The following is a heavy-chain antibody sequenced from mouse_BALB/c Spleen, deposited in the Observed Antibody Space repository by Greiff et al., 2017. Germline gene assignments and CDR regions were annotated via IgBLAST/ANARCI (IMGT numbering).Heavy chain of an antibody. CDR2: ISSGSSTI. J-gene: IGHJ4*01. D-gene: IGHD2-4*01. CDR1: GFTFSSFG. V-gene: IGHV5-17*02. Sequence: EVQGVESGGGLVQPGGSRKLSCAASGFTFSSFGMHWVRQAPEKGLEWVAYISSGSSTIYYADTVKGRFTISRDNPKNTLFLQMTSLRSEDTAMYYCARREGSTMITTEAMDYWGQGTSVTVSS. CDR3: ARREGSTMITTEAMDY.